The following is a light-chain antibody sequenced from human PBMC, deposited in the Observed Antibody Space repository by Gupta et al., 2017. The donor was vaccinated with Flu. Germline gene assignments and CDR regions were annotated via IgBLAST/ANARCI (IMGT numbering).Light chain of an antibody. CDR3: QAWDSSTPYV. J-gene: IGLJ1*01. CDR1: KLGNKY. Sequence: SYELTQSPSVSVSPGQTASISCSGDKLGNKYIYWYQQKPGQSPVLVIYQDNKRPSGIPERFFGSNSGNTATLTISGTQAMDEADYYCQAWDSSTPYVFGTGTKVTVL. CDR2: QDN. V-gene: IGLV3-1*01.